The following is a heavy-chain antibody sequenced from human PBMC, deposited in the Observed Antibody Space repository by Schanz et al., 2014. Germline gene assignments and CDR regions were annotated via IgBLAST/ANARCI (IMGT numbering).Heavy chain of an antibody. J-gene: IGHJ3*02. V-gene: IGHV3-23*04. CDR3: AKGRFGELSAFDI. Sequence: EVQLVESGGGLVQPGGSLRLSCTASGFTFSDYWMSWVRQAPGMGLEWVSAISGRDGSTYYADSVKGRFTISRDNSKNTLYLQMNSLRAEDTAVYYCAKGRFGELSAFDIWGQGTMVIVSS. CDR2: ISGRDGST. D-gene: IGHD3-10*01. CDR1: GFTFSDYW.